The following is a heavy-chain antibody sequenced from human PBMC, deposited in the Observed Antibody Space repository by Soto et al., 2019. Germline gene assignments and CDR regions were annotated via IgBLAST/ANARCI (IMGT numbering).Heavy chain of an antibody. CDR1: GFTFRSCG. V-gene: IGHV3-9*01. J-gene: IGHJ6*02. D-gene: IGHD6-13*01. CDR2: ISWNSGTI. Sequence: GGSLRLSCAASGFTFRSCGMHWVRQAPDKGLEWVSGISWNSGTIVYADSEKGRFTISRDNAKNSLYLQMNSLRGEDTALYYCAKDMRGGSSSSRYYYGLDVWGQGTTVTVSS. CDR3: AKDMRGGSSSSRYYYGLDV.